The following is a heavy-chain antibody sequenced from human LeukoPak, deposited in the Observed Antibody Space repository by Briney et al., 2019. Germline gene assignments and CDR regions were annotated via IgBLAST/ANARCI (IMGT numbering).Heavy chain of an antibody. CDR3: ARDAPTLVAATRPFDY. CDR1: GFTFSSYS. Sequence: PGGSLRLSCAASGFTFSSYSMNWVRQAPGEGLEWVSYISSSSSTIYYADSVKGRFTISRDNAKNSLYLQMNSLRAEDTAVYYCARDAPTLVAATRPFDYWGQGTLVTVSS. V-gene: IGHV3-48*04. CDR2: ISSSSSTI. D-gene: IGHD2-15*01. J-gene: IGHJ4*02.